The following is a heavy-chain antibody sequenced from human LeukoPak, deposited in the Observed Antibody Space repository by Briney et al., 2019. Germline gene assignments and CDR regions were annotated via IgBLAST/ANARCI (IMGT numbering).Heavy chain of an antibody. Sequence: GGSLRLSCAASGFIFSSYWMSWVRQAPGKGLEWVANIKQDGSEKYYVDSVKGRFTISRDNAKNSLYLQMNSLRAEDTAVYYCTREGPAAFDYWGQGTLVTVSS. V-gene: IGHV3-7*01. CDR3: TREGPAAFDY. D-gene: IGHD2-2*01. CDR2: IKQDGSEK. CDR1: GFIFSSYW. J-gene: IGHJ4*02.